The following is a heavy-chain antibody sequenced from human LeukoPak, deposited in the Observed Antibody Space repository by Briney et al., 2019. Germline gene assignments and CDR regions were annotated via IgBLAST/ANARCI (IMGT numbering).Heavy chain of an antibody. Sequence: PSETLSLTCAVYGGSFSGYYWSWIRQPPGKGLEWIGEINHSGSTNYNPSLKSRVTISVDTSKNQFSLTLSSVTAADTAVYYCARQAPPLYSADYEFGYWGLGTLVTVSS. CDR2: INHSGST. J-gene: IGHJ4*02. D-gene: IGHD4-17*01. CDR1: GGSFSGYY. CDR3: ARQAPPLYSADYEFGY. V-gene: IGHV4-34*01.